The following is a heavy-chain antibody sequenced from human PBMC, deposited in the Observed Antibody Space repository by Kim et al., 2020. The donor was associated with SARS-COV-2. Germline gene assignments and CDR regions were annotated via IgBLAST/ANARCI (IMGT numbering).Heavy chain of an antibody. CDR2: ISQAGSEK. CDR1: GFTFLSYW. CDR3: VGAPGLSGAIYMAV. V-gene: IGHV3-7*05. J-gene: IGHJ6*03. Sequence: GGSLRLSCAASGFTFLSYWMSWVRQAPGKGLEWVANISQAGSEKYHVAAGRRRSTTTRDNPNTLSLLLMNILTAESTALYYCVGAPGLSGAIYMAVRG. D-gene: IGHD1-26*01.